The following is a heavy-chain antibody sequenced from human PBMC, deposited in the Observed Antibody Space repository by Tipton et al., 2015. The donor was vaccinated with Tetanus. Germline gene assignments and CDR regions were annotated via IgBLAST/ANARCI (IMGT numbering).Heavy chain of an antibody. CDR2: IKQDGSEK. Sequence: AASGFTFSSYWMSWVRQAPGKGLEWVANIKQDGSEKYYVDSVKGRFTISRDNAKNSLYLQMNSLRAEDTAVYYCARALMGDMIVVVITEYYFDYWGQGTLVTVSS. CDR1: GFTFSSYW. V-gene: IGHV3-7*01. D-gene: IGHD3-22*01. J-gene: IGHJ4*02. CDR3: ARALMGDMIVVVITEYYFDY.